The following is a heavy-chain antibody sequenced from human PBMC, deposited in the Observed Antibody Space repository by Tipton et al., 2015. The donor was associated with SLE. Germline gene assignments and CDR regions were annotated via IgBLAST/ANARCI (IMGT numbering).Heavy chain of an antibody. CDR1: GFTFDNYA. CDR2: ISWNSGTI. J-gene: IGHJ5*02. D-gene: IGHD5-18*01. CDR3: ARDRDTAMVTGWLDP. V-gene: IGHV3-9*01. Sequence: SLRLSCAASGFTFDNYAMHWVRQAPGKGLEWVSGISWNSGTIDYADSVKGRFTISRDNAKNSLYLQMNSLRAEDTALYYCARDRDTAMVTGWLDPWGQGTLVTVSS.